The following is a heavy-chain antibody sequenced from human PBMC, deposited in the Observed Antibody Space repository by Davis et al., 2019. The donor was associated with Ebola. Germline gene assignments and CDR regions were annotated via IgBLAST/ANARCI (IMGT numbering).Heavy chain of an antibody. CDR1: GGTFSSYA. CDR2: INPHNGNT. Sequence: ASVKVSCKASGGTFSSYAISWVRQAPGQGLEWMGWINPHNGNTNYAQNVQGRVIMTTDTSTTTAYMEVGSLRSDDTAVYFCARAQFPTTSDHWGQGTLVTVSS. J-gene: IGHJ4*02. CDR3: ARAQFPTTSDH. V-gene: IGHV1-18*01. D-gene: IGHD1-1*01.